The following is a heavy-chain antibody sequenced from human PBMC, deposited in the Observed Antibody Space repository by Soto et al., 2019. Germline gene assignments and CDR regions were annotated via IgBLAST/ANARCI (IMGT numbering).Heavy chain of an antibody. D-gene: IGHD2-15*01. CDR1: GFTLITYW. Sequence: PWGSLRLSCAASGFTLITYWIHCFRQFPGKGLVWVSRISSGGTYTNYADSVKGRFTISRDSARNTLFLQMNYLTGEDTAVYYCARTFVDGMAGFGPWGQGTLVTVSS. V-gene: IGHV3-74*01. J-gene: IGHJ5*02. CDR3: ARTFVDGMAGFGP. CDR2: ISSGGTYT.